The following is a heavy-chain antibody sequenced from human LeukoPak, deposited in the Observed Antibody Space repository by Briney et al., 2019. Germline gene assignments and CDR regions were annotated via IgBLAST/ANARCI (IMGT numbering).Heavy chain of an antibody. D-gene: IGHD3-3*01. V-gene: IGHV1-2*02. Sequence: GASMKVSCKASGYTFTGYYMHWVRQAPGQGLEWMGWINPNSGGTNYAQKFQGRVTMTRDTSISTAYMELSRLRSDDTAVYYCARDSYDFWSGYYRNWFDPWGQGTLVTVSS. J-gene: IGHJ5*02. CDR3: ARDSYDFWSGYYRNWFDP. CDR1: GYTFTGYY. CDR2: INPNSGGT.